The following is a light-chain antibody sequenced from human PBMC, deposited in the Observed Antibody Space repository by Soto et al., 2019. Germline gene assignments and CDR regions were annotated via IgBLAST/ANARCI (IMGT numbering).Light chain of an antibody. CDR2: QDN. CDR3: QAWDSNTLV. V-gene: IGLV3-1*01. CDR1: KLGDKY. Sequence: SYELTQPPSLSVSPGQPASITCSGDKLGDKYACWYQQRPGQSPVLVIYQDNKRPSGIPERFSGSNSGNTATLTITGTQAMDEADYYCQAWDSNTLVFGGGTKVTVL. J-gene: IGLJ2*01.